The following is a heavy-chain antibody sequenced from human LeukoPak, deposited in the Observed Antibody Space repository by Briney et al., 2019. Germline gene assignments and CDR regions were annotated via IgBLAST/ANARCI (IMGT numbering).Heavy chain of an antibody. CDR1: GGTFSTYA. CDR2: LIPNFGTA. Sequence: ASVKVSCKASGGTFSTYAITWVRLAPGQGLEWMGGLIPNFGTARGAQKFQGRVTITADESASTAYMELSSLRSEDTAVYYCARVRVSGVDFGDYDEVFWGQGTLVTVSS. D-gene: IGHD4-17*01. CDR3: ARVRVSGVDFGDYDEVF. J-gene: IGHJ4*02. V-gene: IGHV1-69*13.